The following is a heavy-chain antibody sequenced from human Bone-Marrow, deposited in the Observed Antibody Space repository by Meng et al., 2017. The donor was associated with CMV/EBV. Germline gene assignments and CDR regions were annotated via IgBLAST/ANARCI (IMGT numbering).Heavy chain of an antibody. D-gene: IGHD1-26*01. V-gene: IGHV3-30*02. J-gene: IGHJ3*01. CDR1: GFTFSSYG. CDR3: ARDGIVGE. Sequence: GESLKISCAASGFTFSSYGMHWVRQAPGKGLEWVAFIRYDGSNKYYADSVKGRFTISRDNSKNTLYLQMNSLRAEDTAVYYCARDGIVGEGGQGTMVTVSS. CDR2: IRYDGSNK.